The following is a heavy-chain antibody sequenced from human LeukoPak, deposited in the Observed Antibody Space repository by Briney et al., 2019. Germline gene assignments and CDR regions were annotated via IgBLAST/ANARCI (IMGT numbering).Heavy chain of an antibody. D-gene: IGHD3-10*02. V-gene: IGHV3-48*03. CDR3: AELGITMIGGV. Sequence: PGGSLRLSCAASGFTFSSYEMNWVRQAPGKGLEWVSYISSSGSTIYYADSVKGRFTISRDNAKNSLYLQMNSLRAEDTAVYYCAELGITMIGGVWGKGTTVAVSS. J-gene: IGHJ6*04. CDR1: GFTFSSYE. CDR2: ISSSGSTI.